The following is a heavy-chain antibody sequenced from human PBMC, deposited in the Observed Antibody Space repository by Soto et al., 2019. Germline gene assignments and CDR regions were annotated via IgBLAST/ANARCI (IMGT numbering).Heavy chain of an antibody. CDR2: VFHTGTT. D-gene: IGHD6-19*01. CDR1: GDSVSSPYY. V-gene: IGHV4-4*02. Sequence: QVQLQESGPGLVKPSGTLSLTCAVSGDSVSSPYYWCWVRQPPGKGLKWIGEVFHTGTTSYNPSLRSRVTISMAKSINQFSLDLSSVTAADTAVYYCARSAGWYAIHAWGPGTLV. CDR3: ARSAGWYAIHA. J-gene: IGHJ5*02.